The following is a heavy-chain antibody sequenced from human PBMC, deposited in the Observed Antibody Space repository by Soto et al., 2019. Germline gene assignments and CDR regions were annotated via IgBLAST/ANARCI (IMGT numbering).Heavy chain of an antibody. CDR2: ISSSSSYI. V-gene: IGHV3-21*01. J-gene: IGHJ4*02. CDR1: GFTFSSYT. CDR3: ARILIIGTTRESYFDY. Sequence: PGGSLRLSCAASGFTFSSYTMNWVRQAPGKGLEWVSSISSSSSYIYYADSVKGRFTISRDNAKNSLYLQMNGLRAEDTAVYYCARILIIGTTRESYFDYWGQGTLVTVSS. D-gene: IGHD1-20*01.